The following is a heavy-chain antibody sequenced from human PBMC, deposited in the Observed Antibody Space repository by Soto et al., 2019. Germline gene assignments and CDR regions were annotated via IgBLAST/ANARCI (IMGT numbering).Heavy chain of an antibody. Sequence: GESLKISCKGSGYSFTSYWISWVRQMPGKGLGWMGRIDPSDSYTNYSPSFQGHVTISADKSISTAYLQWSSLKASDTAMYYCARQLRGSYSSGWYPPPGMDVWGQGTTVTVSS. J-gene: IGHJ6*02. CDR3: ARQLRGSYSSGWYPPPGMDV. V-gene: IGHV5-10-1*01. D-gene: IGHD6-19*01. CDR1: GYSFTSYW. CDR2: IDPSDSYT.